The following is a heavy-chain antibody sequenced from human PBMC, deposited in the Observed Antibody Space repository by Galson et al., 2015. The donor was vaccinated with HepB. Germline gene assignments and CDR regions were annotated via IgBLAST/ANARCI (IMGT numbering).Heavy chain of an antibody. V-gene: IGHV1-58*01. J-gene: IGHJ3*02. CDR2: IVVGSGNT. CDR1: GFTFTSSA. Sequence: SVKVSCKASGFTFTSSAVQWVRQARGQRLEWIGWIVVGSGNTNYAQKFQERVTITRDMSTSTAYMELSSLRSEDTAVYYCAKPTGYTVTTRVVAFDIWGQGTMVAVSS. D-gene: IGHD4-17*01. CDR3: AKPTGYTVTTRVVAFDI.